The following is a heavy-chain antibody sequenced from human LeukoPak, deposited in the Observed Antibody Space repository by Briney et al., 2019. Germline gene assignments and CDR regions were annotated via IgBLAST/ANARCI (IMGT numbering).Heavy chain of an antibody. V-gene: IGHV1-2*02. Sequence: GASVKVSCKASGYTFTAYYIYWVRQAPGQGLEWMGWINPNSGGTNYAQKFQGRVTMTRDTSISTAYMELSRLISDDTAPYYCAREIVVGLNAFDIWGQGTMVTVSS. CDR1: GYTFTAYY. D-gene: IGHD3-22*01. CDR2: INPNSGGT. CDR3: AREIVVGLNAFDI. J-gene: IGHJ3*02.